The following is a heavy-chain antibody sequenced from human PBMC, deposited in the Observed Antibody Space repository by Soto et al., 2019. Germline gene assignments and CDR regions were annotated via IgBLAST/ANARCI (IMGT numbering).Heavy chain of an antibody. CDR3: AKDGPHNSFDP. J-gene: IGHJ5*02. CDR2: SSGSGGST. CDR1: GFTFSSCA. V-gene: IGHV3-23*01. Sequence: GGSLRLSCAASGFTFSSCAMSWVRQAPGKGLEWVSASSGSGGSTYYADSVKGRFTISRDNSKNTLYLQMNSLRAEDTAVYSCAKDGPHNSFDPWGQGTLVTVSS.